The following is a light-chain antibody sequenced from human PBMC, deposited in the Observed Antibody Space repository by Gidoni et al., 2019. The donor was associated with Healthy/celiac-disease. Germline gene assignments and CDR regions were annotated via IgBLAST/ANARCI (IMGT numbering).Light chain of an antibody. CDR3: KQYNSYSRT. Sequence: DIQMTQSPSTLSASVGDRVTITGRASQSISSWLAWYQQKAGKTPKLLIYKASSLESGVPSRFSGSGSGTEFTLNISSLEPDDVAVYYCKQYNSYSRTFGQGTRLEIK. J-gene: IGKJ2*01. CDR1: QSISSW. V-gene: IGKV1-5*03. CDR2: KAS.